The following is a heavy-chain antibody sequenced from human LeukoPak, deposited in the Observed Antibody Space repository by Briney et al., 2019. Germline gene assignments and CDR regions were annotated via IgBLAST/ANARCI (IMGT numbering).Heavy chain of an antibody. Sequence: GESLEISCKGSGYSFTSCWIGWVRQMPGKGLEWMGIIYPGDSDTRYSPSFQGQVTISADKSISTAYLQWSSLKASDTAIYYCTRHLAVAGTNYAFDIWGQGTLVTVSS. CDR2: IYPGDSDT. V-gene: IGHV5-51*01. CDR1: GYSFTSCW. D-gene: IGHD6-19*01. CDR3: TRHLAVAGTNYAFDI. J-gene: IGHJ4*02.